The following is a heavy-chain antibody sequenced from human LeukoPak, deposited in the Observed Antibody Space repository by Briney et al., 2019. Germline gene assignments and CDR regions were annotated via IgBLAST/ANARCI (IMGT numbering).Heavy chain of an antibody. J-gene: IGHJ4*02. CDR2: ISGSGGST. CDR1: GFTFSSYA. D-gene: IGHD2-8*01. V-gene: IGHV3-23*01. Sequence: GASLRLSCAASGFTFSSYAMSWVRQAPGKGLEWVSAISGSGGSTYYADPVKGRFTISRDNSKNTLYLQMNSLRAEDTAVYYCAKYSFLGYCTNGVCTEFDYWGQGTLVTVSS. CDR3: AKYSFLGYCTNGVCTEFDY.